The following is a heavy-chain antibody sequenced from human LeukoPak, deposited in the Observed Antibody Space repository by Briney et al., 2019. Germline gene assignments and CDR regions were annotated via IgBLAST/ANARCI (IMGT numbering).Heavy chain of an antibody. CDR1: GGTFSSYA. J-gene: IGHJ3*02. V-gene: IGHV1-18*01. D-gene: IGHD2-15*01. Sequence: ASVKVSCKASGGTFSSYAISWVRQAPGQGLEWMGWISAYNGNTNYAQKLQGRVTMTTDTSTSTAYMELRSLRSDDTAVYYCARDQIAAIGGDAFDIWGQGTMVTVSS. CDR3: ARDQIAAIGGDAFDI. CDR2: ISAYNGNT.